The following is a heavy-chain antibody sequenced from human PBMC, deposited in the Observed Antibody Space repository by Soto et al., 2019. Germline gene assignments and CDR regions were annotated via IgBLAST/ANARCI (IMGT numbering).Heavy chain of an antibody. CDR2: IIPIFGTA. Sequence: GASVKVSCKASGGTFGRYAISWVRQAHGQGLEWMGGIIPIFGTANYAQKFQGRPTITREDSTSTAYMELSSLRSEHTAVYYCAWDERYQLPGMDVWGQGTTEAVS. CDR1: GGTFGRYA. D-gene: IGHD2-2*01. CDR3: AWDERYQLPGMDV. V-gene: IGHV1-69*13. J-gene: IGHJ6*02.